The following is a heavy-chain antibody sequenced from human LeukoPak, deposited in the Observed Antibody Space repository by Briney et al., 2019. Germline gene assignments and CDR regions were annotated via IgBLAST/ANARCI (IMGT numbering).Heavy chain of an antibody. D-gene: IGHD2-21*02. Sequence: GASVKVSCKASGGTFSSYAISWVRQAPGQGLEWMGGVIPILDITDYAQKFQGRLTITADKSTGTGYMELSSLRSEDSAVYYCAVLSDGAYCGGDCFYLDSWGQGTLVAVSS. CDR3: AVLSDGAYCGGDCFYLDS. J-gene: IGHJ5*01. CDR1: GGTFSSYA. CDR2: VIPILDIT. V-gene: IGHV1-69*10.